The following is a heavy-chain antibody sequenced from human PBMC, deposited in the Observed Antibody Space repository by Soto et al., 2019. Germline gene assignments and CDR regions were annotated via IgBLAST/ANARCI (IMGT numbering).Heavy chain of an antibody. CDR2: IYYSGST. Sequence: QVQLQESGPGLVKPSETLSLTCTVSGGSISSYYWSWIRQPPGKGLEWIGYIYYSGSTNYNPSLKSRVTISVDTSKNQFSLKLSSVTAADTVVYYCARVHSGYDGFDYWGQGTLVTVSS. CDR1: GGSISSYY. D-gene: IGHD5-12*01. V-gene: IGHV4-59*01. CDR3: ARVHSGYDGFDY. J-gene: IGHJ4*02.